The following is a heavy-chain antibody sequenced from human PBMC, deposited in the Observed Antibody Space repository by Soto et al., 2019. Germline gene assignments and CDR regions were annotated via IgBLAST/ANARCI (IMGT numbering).Heavy chain of an antibody. CDR2: IIPIFGTA. CDR1: GGTFSSYA. V-gene: IGHV1-69*13. CDR3: ASTRTIFGVVIVYNWFDP. D-gene: IGHD3-3*01. Sequence: GASVKVSCKASGGTFSSYAISWVRQAPGQGLEWMGGIIPIFGTANYAQKFQGRVTITADESTSTAYMELSSLRSEDTAVYYCASTRTIFGVVIVYNWFDPWGQGTLVTVSS. J-gene: IGHJ5*02.